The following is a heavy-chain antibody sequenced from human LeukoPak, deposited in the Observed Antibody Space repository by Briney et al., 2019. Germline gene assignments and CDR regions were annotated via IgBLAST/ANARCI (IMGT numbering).Heavy chain of an antibody. V-gene: IGHV3-7*03. D-gene: IGHD6-13*01. Sequence: GGSLRLSCAASRFPFNAYWMTWVRQAPGKGLEWVANIRQDGDTKYYVDSVKGRFTISRDNAMNSLYLQMNSLRAEDTAIYYCARSLPYGTTWYGRSDFWGQGTLVTVSS. CDR1: RFPFNAYW. CDR2: IRQDGDTK. CDR3: ARSLPYGTTWYGRSDF. J-gene: IGHJ4*02.